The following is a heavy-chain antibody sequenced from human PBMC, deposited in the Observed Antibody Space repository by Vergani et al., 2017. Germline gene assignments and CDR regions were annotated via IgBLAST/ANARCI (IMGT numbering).Heavy chain of an antibody. J-gene: IGHJ4*02. Sequence: EVELVDSGGKVVRPGGSLRLSCAASGFTFSSFAMSWVRQAPGKGLEWVSAISGSGGSTYYADSVKGRFTISRDNSKNTLYLQMNSLRAEDTAVYYCAKDSRQLGSVDYWGQGTLVTVSS. CDR3: AKDSRQLGSVDY. D-gene: IGHD6-6*01. V-gene: IGHV3-23*04. CDR1: GFTFSSFA. CDR2: ISGSGGST.